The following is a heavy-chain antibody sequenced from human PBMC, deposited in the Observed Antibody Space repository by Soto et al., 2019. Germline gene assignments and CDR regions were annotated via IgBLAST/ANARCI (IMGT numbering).Heavy chain of an antibody. J-gene: IGHJ6*02. CDR3: ARDKIGDYYYGMDV. V-gene: IGHV1-2*04. Sequence: ASVKVSCKASGYTFTGYYMHWVRQAPGQGLEWMGWINPNSGGTNYAQKFQGWVTMTRDTSISTAYMELGRLGSDDTAVYYCARDKIGDYYYGMDVWGQGTTVTVSS. D-gene: IGHD3-10*01. CDR2: INPNSGGT. CDR1: GYTFTGYY.